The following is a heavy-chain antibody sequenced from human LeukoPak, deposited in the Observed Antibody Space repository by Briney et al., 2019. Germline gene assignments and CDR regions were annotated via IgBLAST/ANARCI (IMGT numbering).Heavy chain of an antibody. V-gene: IGHV4-59*01. CDR2: IYYTGTT. CDR1: NGSISSFY. J-gene: IGHJ4*02. D-gene: IGHD5-18*01. CDR3: ARGYGRYFDY. Sequence: SETLSLTCTVSNGSISSFYWTWIRQPPGMGLEWIGYIYYTGTTDYNPSLKSRVTISVDTSKNQFSLKLSSVTAADTAVYYCARGYGRYFDYWGQGTLVTVSS.